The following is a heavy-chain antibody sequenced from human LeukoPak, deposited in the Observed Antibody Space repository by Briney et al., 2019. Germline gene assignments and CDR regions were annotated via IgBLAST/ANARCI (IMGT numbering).Heavy chain of an antibody. CDR3: TRDSRGMDV. V-gene: IGHV3-43*02. CDR2: ITGDGGGT. Sequence: GRSLRLSCAASGFTFDNYGMHCVRQTPGKGLEWVSLITGDGGGTYYADSVKGRFTISRDNSKNCLYLQMNSLTTEDAALYSCTRDSRGMDVWGQGTTVSVSS. CDR1: GFTFDNYG. J-gene: IGHJ6*02.